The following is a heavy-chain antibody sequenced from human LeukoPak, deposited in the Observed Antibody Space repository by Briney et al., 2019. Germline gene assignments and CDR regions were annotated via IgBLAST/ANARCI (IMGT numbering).Heavy chain of an antibody. CDR2: ITGSGTNT. CDR3: VIWGDYDVLTGYYVPDY. CDR1: GFTFSNYA. V-gene: IGHV3-23*01. Sequence: GASLRLSCVASGFTFSNYARSWVRQAPGKGLEWVSAITGSGTNTYYADSLKGRFTISRDNSKNTVFLQMNSLRHEDTAIYYCVIWGDYDVLTGYYVPDYWGQGTLVTVSS. D-gene: IGHD3-9*01. J-gene: IGHJ4*02.